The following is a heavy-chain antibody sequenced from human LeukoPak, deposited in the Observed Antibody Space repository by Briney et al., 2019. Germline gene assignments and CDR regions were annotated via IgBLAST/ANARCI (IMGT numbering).Heavy chain of an antibody. CDR1: GFTFSSYS. CDR2: ISSSSSTI. J-gene: IGHJ4*02. D-gene: IGHD1-26*01. CDR3: ARVGSYSGSY. Sequence: PGGSLRLSCAASGFTFSSYSMNWVRQAPGKGLEWVSYISSSSSTIYYADSVKGRFTISRDNAKNSLYLQMNSLRAEDTAVYYCARVGSYSGSYWGQGTLVTVSS. V-gene: IGHV3-48*04.